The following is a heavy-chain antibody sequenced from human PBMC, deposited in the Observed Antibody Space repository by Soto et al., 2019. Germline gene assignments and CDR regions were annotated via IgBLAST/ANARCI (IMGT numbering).Heavy chain of an antibody. J-gene: IGHJ6*02. Sequence: QVTLKESGPVLVKPTETLTLTCTVSGFSLSNARMGVSWIRQPPGKALEWLAHIFSNDEKSYSTSLKSRLTISKDTSKSQVVLTMTNMDPVDTATYYCARISLVPYDYYGMDVWGQGTTVTVSS. V-gene: IGHV2-26*01. CDR1: GFSLSNARMG. CDR2: IFSNDEK. CDR3: ARISLVPYDYYGMDV. D-gene: IGHD2-8*02.